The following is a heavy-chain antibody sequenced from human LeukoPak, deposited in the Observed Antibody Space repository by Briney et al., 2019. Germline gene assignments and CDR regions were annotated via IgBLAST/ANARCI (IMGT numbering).Heavy chain of an antibody. CDR2: ISRSGDST. CDR3: ARMTTVTEHNWFDP. V-gene: IGHV3-23*01. D-gene: IGHD4-17*01. CDR1: GFTFSSYA. Sequence: PGGSLRLSCAASGFTFSSYAMSWVRQAPGRGLEWVSAISRSGDSTYYADSVKGRFTISRDNSKNTLYLQMNSLRAEDTAVYYCARMTTVTEHNWFDPWGQGTLVTVSS. J-gene: IGHJ5*02.